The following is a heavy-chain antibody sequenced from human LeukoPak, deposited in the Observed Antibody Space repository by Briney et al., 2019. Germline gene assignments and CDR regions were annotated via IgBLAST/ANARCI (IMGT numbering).Heavy chain of an antibody. CDR1: GFTFSSYG. CDR2: ISYDGSNK. J-gene: IGHJ4*02. V-gene: IGHV3-30*03. D-gene: IGHD4-17*01. Sequence: PGGSLRLSCAASGFTFSSYGMHWVRQAPGKGLEWVAVISYDGSNKYYADSVKGRFTISRDNSKNTLYLQMNSLRAEDTAVYYCARSAYGDNFDYWGQGTLVTVSS. CDR3: ARSAYGDNFDY.